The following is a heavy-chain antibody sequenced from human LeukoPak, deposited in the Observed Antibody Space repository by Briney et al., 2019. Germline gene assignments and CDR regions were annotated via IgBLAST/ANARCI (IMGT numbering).Heavy chain of an antibody. CDR3: ARPRGPSDAFDI. D-gene: IGHD3-16*01. Sequence: PGGSLRLSCAASGFTLSSRWMNWFRQAPGKGLEWVGNIKEDGTERHYVNSVRGRFTISRDNANNSLYLQMDSLRAEDTAVYYCARPRGPSDAFDIWGQGTMVTVSS. CDR2: IKEDGTER. J-gene: IGHJ3*02. V-gene: IGHV3-7*01. CDR1: GFTLSSRW.